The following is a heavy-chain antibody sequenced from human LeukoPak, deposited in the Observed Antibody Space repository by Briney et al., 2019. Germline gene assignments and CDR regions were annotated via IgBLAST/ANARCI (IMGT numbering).Heavy chain of an antibody. CDR1: GFTFSSYS. Sequence: GGSLRLSCAGSGFTFSSYSMNWVRQAPGKGLEWVSSISSSSSYIYYADSVKGRFTISRDNAKNSLYLQMNSLRAEDTAVYYCAIDLLSGGYYYGMDVWGQGTTVTVSS. J-gene: IGHJ6*02. V-gene: IGHV3-21*01. D-gene: IGHD3-16*01. CDR2: ISSSSSYI. CDR3: AIDLLSGGYYYGMDV.